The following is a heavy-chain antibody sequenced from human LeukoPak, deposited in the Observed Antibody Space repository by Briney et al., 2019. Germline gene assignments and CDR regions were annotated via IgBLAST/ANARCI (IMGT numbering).Heavy chain of an antibody. D-gene: IGHD6-19*01. V-gene: IGHV4-59*01. J-gene: IGHJ5*02. Sequence: SETLSLTCTVSGGSLSSYYWSWIRQPPGKGLEWIGYIYYSGSTNYNPSLKSRVTISVDTPKNQFSLKLSSVTAADTAVYYCARGAVAGGRWFDPWGQGTLVTVSS. CDR3: ARGAVAGGRWFDP. CDR1: GGSLSSYY. CDR2: IYYSGST.